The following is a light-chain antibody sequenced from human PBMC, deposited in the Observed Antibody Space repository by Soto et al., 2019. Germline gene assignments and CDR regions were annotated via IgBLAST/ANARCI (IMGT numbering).Light chain of an antibody. V-gene: IGKV3-15*01. J-gene: IGKJ1*01. Sequence: EIVLTHSPGTLSLSPGDRVTLSCWASQNIYSNLGWYQQRPGQAPRLIIYRASARPTGIPARFSGSGSGTEFTLTISSLKSEDFATYYCQQYHNLWSFGRGTKVDIK. CDR1: QNIYSN. CDR3: QQYHNLWS. CDR2: RAS.